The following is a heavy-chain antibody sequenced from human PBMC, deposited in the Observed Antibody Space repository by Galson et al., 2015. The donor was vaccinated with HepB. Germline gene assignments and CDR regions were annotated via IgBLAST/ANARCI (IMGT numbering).Heavy chain of an antibody. CDR3: ASHIS. CDR2: ISNDGSNR. J-gene: IGHJ5*02. CDR1: GFTFSGYA. V-gene: IGHV3-30*04. D-gene: IGHD3-3*02. Sequence: SLRLSCAASGFTFSGYAMHWVRQASGKGLEWVAVISNDGSNRYYADSVKGRFTISRENSKNTLYMQMHSLRAEDTAVYYCASHISWGQGTRVTVSS.